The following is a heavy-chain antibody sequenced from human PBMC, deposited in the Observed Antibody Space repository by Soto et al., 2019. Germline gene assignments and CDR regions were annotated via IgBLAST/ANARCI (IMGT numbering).Heavy chain of an antibody. CDR3: ARAVAVAADFDY. V-gene: IGHV1-3*01. CDR1: GYTFTGYA. Sequence: ASVKVSCKASGYTFTGYAMHWVRQAPGQRLEWMGWINAGNGNTKYSQKFQGRVTITRDTSASTAYMELSSLRSEDTAVYYCARAVAVAADFDYXGQGTLVTVSS. J-gene: IGHJ4*02. D-gene: IGHD6-19*01. CDR2: INAGNGNT.